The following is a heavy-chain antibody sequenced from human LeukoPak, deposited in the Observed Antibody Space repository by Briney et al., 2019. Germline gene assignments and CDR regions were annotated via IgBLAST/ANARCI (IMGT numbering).Heavy chain of an antibody. V-gene: IGHV4-38-2*02. CDR2: IYHSVST. CDR1: VYSISSGYY. CDR3: ARDPN. J-gene: IGHJ4*02. Sequence: SETLSLTCAVPVYSISSGYYWAWIRQPPGKGREWIGSIYHSVSTYYNPSLRSRVTISVDTSKNQFSLKLSSVTAADTAVYYCARDPNWGQGTLVTVSS.